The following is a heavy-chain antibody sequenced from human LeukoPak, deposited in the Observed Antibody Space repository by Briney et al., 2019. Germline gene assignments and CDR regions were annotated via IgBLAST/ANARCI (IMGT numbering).Heavy chain of an antibody. CDR3: TTDYSSGWYPTPSIDY. CDR1: GFTFSSYA. Sequence: PGGSLRLSCAASGFTFSSYAMIWVRQAPGKGLEWVSAISGSGGSTDYAAPVKGRFTISRDDSKNTLYLQMNSLKTEDTAVYYCTTDYSSGWYPTPSIDYWGQGTLVTVSS. D-gene: IGHD6-19*01. CDR2: ISGSGGST. J-gene: IGHJ4*02. V-gene: IGHV3-23*01.